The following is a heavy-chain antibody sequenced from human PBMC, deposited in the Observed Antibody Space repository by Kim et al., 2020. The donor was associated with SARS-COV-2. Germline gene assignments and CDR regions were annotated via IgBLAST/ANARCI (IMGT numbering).Heavy chain of an antibody. V-gene: IGHV4-39*01. CDR1: GGSISSSSYY. CDR2: IYYSGST. D-gene: IGHD1-26*01. CDR3: ARWVGATSYYYYYGMDV. Sequence: SETLSLTCTVSGGSISSSSYYWGWIRQPPGKGLEWIGSIYYSGSTYYNPFLKSRVTISVDTSKNQFSLKLSSVTAADTAVYYCARWVGATSYYYYYGMDVWGQGTTVTVSS. J-gene: IGHJ6*02.